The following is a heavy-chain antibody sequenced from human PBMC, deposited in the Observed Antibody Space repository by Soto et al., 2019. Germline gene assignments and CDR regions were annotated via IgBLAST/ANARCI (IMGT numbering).Heavy chain of an antibody. CDR2: INHSGST. D-gene: IGHD6-6*01. J-gene: IGHJ4*02. V-gene: IGHV4-34*01. CDR1: GGSFSGYY. CDR3: ARGIYSSSSRGNDY. Sequence: SETLSLTCAVYGGSFSGYYWSWTRQPPGKGLEWIGEINHSGSTNYNPSLKSRVTISVDTSKNQFSLKLSSVTAADTAVYYCARGIYSSSSRGNDYWGQGTLVTVSS.